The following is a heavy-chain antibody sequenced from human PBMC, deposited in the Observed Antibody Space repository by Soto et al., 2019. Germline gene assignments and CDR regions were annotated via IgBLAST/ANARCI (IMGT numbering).Heavy chain of an antibody. J-gene: IGHJ4*02. CDR3: ARDMWFEY. CDR1: GGTFSRSA. CDR2: IIPILDSA. V-gene: IGHV1-69*01. D-gene: IGHD2-21*01. Sequence: QVQLEQSGAEVKEPGSSVKVSCKASGGTFSRSAISWVRQAPGQGLEWMGGIIPILDSATYAQKFQGRLTITADESTSTDYLELTSLKSDDTAVYYCARDMWFEYWGQGTLVTVSS.